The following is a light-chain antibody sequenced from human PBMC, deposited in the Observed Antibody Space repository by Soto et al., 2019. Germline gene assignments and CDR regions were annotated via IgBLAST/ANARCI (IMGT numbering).Light chain of an antibody. CDR2: GAS. CDR3: QQYSSWPPWA. V-gene: IGKV3-15*01. CDR1: QSVSSN. Sequence: EIVMTQSPASLSVSPGERATLSCRASQSVSSNLAWYQQKPGQAPRLLIYGASTRVTGVPARFSGSGSGTEFTLTISILQSEDFAVYYCQQYSSWPPWAFGQGTKVEIK. J-gene: IGKJ1*01.